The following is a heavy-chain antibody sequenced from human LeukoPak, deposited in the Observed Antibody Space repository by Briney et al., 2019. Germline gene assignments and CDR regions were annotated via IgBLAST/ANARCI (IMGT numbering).Heavy chain of an antibody. CDR2: ISGSGGST. CDR1: GFTFSNYG. D-gene: IGHD6-19*01. CDR3: AKVTYSSGWAPFDY. Sequence: PGGSLRLSCAASGFTFSNYGMHWVRQAPGKGLEWVSAISGSGGSTYYADSVKGRFTISRDNSKNTLYLQMNSLRAEDTAVYYCAKVTYSSGWAPFDYWGQGTLVTVSS. J-gene: IGHJ4*02. V-gene: IGHV3-23*01.